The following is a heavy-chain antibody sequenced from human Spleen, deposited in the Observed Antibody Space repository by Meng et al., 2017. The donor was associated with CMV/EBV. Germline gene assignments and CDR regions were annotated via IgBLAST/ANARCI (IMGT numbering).Heavy chain of an antibody. V-gene: IGHV1-2*02. CDR2: ILPHRGDT. D-gene: IGHD3-22*01. Sequence: ASLKVSCKASGYTFTAHYFHWVGQAPGQGLEWMGWILPHRGDTNYAQQFQGRVTLTRDNSINTGYMELTRLTSDDTAVYYCARALQLTPPNYYDSTAYYFDLDYFDYWGQGTLVTVSS. J-gene: IGHJ4*02. CDR1: GYTFTAHY. CDR3: ARALQLTPPNYYDSTAYYFDLDYFDY.